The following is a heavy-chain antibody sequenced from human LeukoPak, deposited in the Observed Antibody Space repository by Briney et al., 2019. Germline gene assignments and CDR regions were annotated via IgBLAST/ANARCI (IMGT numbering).Heavy chain of an antibody. V-gene: IGHV1-24*01. CDR3: ARGELFESMDV. J-gene: IGHJ6*03. Sequence: ASVKVSCKVSGYTLTELSMHWVRQAPGKGLEWMGGFDPEDGETIYAQKFQGRVTMTEDTSTSTAYMELRSLRSDDTAVYYCARGELFESMDVWGKGTTVTVSS. CDR1: GYTLTELS. D-gene: IGHD3-3*01. CDR2: FDPEDGET.